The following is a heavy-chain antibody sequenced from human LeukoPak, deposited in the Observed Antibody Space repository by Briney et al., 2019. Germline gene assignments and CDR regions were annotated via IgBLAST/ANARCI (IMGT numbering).Heavy chain of an antibody. CDR2: IYHSGST. Sequence: PSGTLSLTCAVSGDSISSSYWWSWVRQAPGKGLEWIGEIYHSGSTNYNPSLKSRVTISVDKSQNQFSLKLSSVTAADTAVYYCARKEYGDPSRAFHIWGQGTVVTVSS. CDR1: GDSISSSYW. CDR3: ARKEYGDPSRAFHI. V-gene: IGHV4-4*02. J-gene: IGHJ3*02. D-gene: IGHD4-17*01.